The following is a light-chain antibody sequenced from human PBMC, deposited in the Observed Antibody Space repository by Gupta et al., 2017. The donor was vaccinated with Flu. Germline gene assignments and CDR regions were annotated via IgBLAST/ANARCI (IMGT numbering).Light chain of an antibody. J-gene: IGLJ1*01. Sequence: QSVLTQPPSVSGAPGQRVTISCTGSSSNVGAGYEVHWYQRLPGTAPKLLIYGNSNRPSGAPDRFSGSKSGTSAYLAITGLQAEDEADYDCQSYDSSLSAYVLGAGTKV. CDR3: QSYDSSLSAYV. V-gene: IGLV1-40*01. CDR2: GNS. CDR1: SSNVGAGYE.